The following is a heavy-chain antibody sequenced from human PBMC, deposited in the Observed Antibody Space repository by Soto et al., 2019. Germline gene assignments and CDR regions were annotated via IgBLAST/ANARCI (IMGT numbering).Heavy chain of an antibody. J-gene: IGHJ6*02. D-gene: IGHD6-6*01. CDR2: IITMFGTA. CDR3: ASPGSSAPRNSNSYYYYGMDV. V-gene: IGHV1-69*13. Sequence: VKVSCKASGGNCSSYAIRWVRQAPGQELEWMGGIITMFGTANYAQKFQSRVTITADESTSTAYMELRSLRSEDTAVYYCASPGSSAPRNSNSYYYYGMDVWGQGTTVTVSS. CDR1: GGNCSSYA.